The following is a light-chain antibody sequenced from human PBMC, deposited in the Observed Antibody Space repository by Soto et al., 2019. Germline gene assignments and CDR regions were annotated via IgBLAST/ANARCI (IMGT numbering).Light chain of an antibody. V-gene: IGLV1-40*01. CDR3: QSYDSSLSVDWV. CDR2: GNR. Sequence: QSALTQPPSVSGAPGQRVTITCTGSNSNIGAGYDVHWYQQVPGTAPKLLIYGNRNRPSGVPDRFSGSKSGTSASLAITGLQAEDEADYYCQSYDSSLSVDWVFGGGTKLTVL. J-gene: IGLJ3*02. CDR1: NSNIGAGYD.